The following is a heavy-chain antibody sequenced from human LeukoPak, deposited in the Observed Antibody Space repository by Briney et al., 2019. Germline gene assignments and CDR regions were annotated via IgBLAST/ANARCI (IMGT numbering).Heavy chain of an antibody. CDR1: GFTFSSYS. CDR3: ATTYDILTGPDAFDF. Sequence: PGGSLRRSCAASGFTFSSYSMNWVRQAPGKGLEWVSSISSSSSYIYYADSVKGRFTISRDNAKNSLYLQMNSLKTEDTAVYYCATTYDILTGPDAFDFWGQGTMVTVSS. D-gene: IGHD3-9*01. CDR2: ISSSSSYI. V-gene: IGHV3-21*03. J-gene: IGHJ3*01.